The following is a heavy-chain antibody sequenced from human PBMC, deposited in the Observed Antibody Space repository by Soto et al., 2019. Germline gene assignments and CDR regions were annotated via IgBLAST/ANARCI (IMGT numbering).Heavy chain of an antibody. J-gene: IGHJ6*03. V-gene: IGHV3-15*01. D-gene: IGHD3-10*01. CDR1: GFTFSNAW. Sequence: EVQLVESGGGLVKPGGSLRLSCAASGFTFSNAWMSWVRQAPGKGLEWVGRIKSKTDGGTTDYAAPVKGRFTISRDDSKNTLYLQMNSLKTEDTAVYYCTTDFTGEGVHTYYYYYYMDVWGKGTTVTVSS. CDR3: TTDFTGEGVHTYYYYYYMDV. CDR2: IKSKTDGGTT.